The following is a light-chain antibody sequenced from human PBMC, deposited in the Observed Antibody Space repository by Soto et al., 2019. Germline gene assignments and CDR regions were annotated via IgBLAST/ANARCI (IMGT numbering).Light chain of an antibody. CDR3: QSYDISLHNYV. Sequence: QSVLTQPPSVSGAPGQRVTISCTGSSSNIGAPYDVHWYQHLPGTAPKLLIFGDNNRPSGVPDRFSGSKSGTSASLATTRLQAEYEADYYCQSYDISLHNYVFGTGTKLTVL. V-gene: IGLV1-40*01. J-gene: IGLJ1*01. CDR2: GDN. CDR1: SSNIGAPYD.